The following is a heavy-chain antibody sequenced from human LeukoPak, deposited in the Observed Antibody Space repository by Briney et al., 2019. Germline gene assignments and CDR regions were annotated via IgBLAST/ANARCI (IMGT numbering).Heavy chain of an antibody. CDR1: GGSISSSSYY. D-gene: IGHD3-22*01. CDR3: ARDPSSDDSSGYYAFFRGAAYNWFDP. J-gene: IGHJ5*02. V-gene: IGHV4-39*07. Sequence: SETLSLTCTVSGGSISSSSYYWGWIRQPPGKGLEWIGSIYHSGSTYYNPSLKSRVTISVDTSKNQFSLKLSSVTAADTAVYYCARDPSSDDSSGYYAFFRGAAYNWFDPWGQGTLVTVSS. CDR2: IYHSGST.